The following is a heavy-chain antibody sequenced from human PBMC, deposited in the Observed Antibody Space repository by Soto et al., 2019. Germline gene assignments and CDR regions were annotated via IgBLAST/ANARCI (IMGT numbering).Heavy chain of an antibody. V-gene: IGHV4-59*01. J-gene: IGHJ4*02. CDR1: GGSISSYY. Sequence: QVQLQESGPGLVKPSETLSLTCTVSGGSISSYYWSWIRQPPGKGLEWIGYIYYSGSTNYNPSLKSRVTISVDTSKNQFSLKLSSVTAADTAVYYCARVNYGDHVEFDYWGQGTLVTVSS. CDR2: IYYSGST. D-gene: IGHD4-17*01. CDR3: ARVNYGDHVEFDY.